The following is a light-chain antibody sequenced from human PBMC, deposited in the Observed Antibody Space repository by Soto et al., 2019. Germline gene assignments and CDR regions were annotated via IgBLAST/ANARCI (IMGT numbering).Light chain of an antibody. CDR1: QSLLHSNGYNY. CDR2: LGS. J-gene: IGKJ2*01. CDR3: MQALQTPRT. Sequence: DIVMTQSPLSLPVTPGEPASISCRSSQSLLHSNGYNYLDWYLQKPGQSPHLLIYLGSNRASGVPDRFSGSGSGTDFTLKISRVEAEDVGVYYCMQALQTPRTFGQGTKLETK. V-gene: IGKV2-28*01.